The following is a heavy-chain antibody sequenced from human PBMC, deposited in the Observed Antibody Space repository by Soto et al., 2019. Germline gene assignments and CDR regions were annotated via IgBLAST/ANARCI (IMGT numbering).Heavy chain of an antibody. J-gene: IGHJ6*02. CDR1: GYTFTSYY. D-gene: IGHD2-2*01. CDR2: INPSGGST. V-gene: IGHV1-46*01. CDR3: AREGDWEDIVVVPAAMAPDYGMDV. Sequence: ASVKVSCKASGYTFTSYYMHWVRQAPGQGLEWMGIINPSGGSTSYAQKFQGRVTMTRDTSTSTVYMELISLRSEDTAVYYCAREGDWEDIVVVPAAMAPDYGMDVWGQGTTVTVS.